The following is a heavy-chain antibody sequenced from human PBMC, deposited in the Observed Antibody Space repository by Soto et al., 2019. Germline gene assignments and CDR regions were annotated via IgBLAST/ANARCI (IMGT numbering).Heavy chain of an antibody. Sequence: GGSLKIFRKTSWYSFSRHLVGRVRPMARKGPEWMGIIYPDDSNTRYSPSFQGQVTISADKSISTAFLQWSSLKAADSAMYYCARHLHSDSVHITPVSPDYWGQGTLVTVSS. D-gene: IGHD4-4*01. J-gene: IGHJ4*02. CDR2: IYPDDSNT. CDR1: WYSFSRHL. CDR3: ARHLHSDSVHITPVSPDY. V-gene: IGHV5-51*01.